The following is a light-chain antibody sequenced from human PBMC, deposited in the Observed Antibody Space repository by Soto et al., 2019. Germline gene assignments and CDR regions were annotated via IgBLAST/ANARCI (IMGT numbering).Light chain of an antibody. CDR3: SSYTSSSTYVV. CDR2: EVS. Sequence: QSALTQPPSVSGSPGQSVTISCTGTSSDVGRYNRVSWYQQPPGTAPKLLIYEVSNRPLGVPDRFSGSKSGNTASLTISGLQAEDEADYYCSSYTSSSTYVVFGGGTKLT. J-gene: IGLJ2*01. V-gene: IGLV2-18*02. CDR1: SSDVGRYNR.